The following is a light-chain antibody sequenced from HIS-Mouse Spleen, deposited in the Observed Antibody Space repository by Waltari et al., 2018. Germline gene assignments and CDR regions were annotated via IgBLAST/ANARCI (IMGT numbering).Light chain of an antibody. CDR3: CSYAGSSTYWV. CDR1: SSDVGSSTL. V-gene: IGLV2-23*01. Sequence: QSALTQPASVSGSPGQSTTISCTGTSSDVGSSTLVSWYQQHPGKSPKLMIYEGSKRPSGVSNRFSGSESGNTASLTISGLQAEDEADYYYCSYAGSSTYWVFGGGTKLTVL. J-gene: IGLJ3*02. CDR2: EGS.